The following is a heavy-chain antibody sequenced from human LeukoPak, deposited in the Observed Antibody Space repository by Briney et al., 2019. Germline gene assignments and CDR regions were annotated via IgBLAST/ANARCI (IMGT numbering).Heavy chain of an antibody. D-gene: IGHD6-19*01. V-gene: IGHV1-24*01. J-gene: IGHJ4*02. CDR1: GYTLTELS. CDR3: ATEFRQPYSSGWYQFDY. CDR2: FDPEDGET. Sequence: ASVKVSCKVSGYTLTELSMHWVRQAPGKGLEWMGGFDPEDGETIYAQKFQGRVTMTEDTSTDTAYMELSSLRSEDTAVYYCATEFRQPYSSGWYQFDYWGQGTLATVSS.